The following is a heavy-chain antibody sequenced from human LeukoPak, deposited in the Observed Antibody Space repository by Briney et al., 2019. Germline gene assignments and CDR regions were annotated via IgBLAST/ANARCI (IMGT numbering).Heavy chain of an antibody. CDR2: INPSGGST. CDR1: GYTFTDYY. D-gene: IGHD3-22*01. J-gene: IGHJ1*01. Sequence: ASVKVSCKASGYTFTDYYMHWVRQAPGQGLEWMGIINPSGGSTSYAQKFQGRVTMTRDTSTSTVYMELSSLRSEDTAVYYCARQSDRSGYSDMYFQYWGQGTLVSVSS. V-gene: IGHV1-46*01. CDR3: ARQSDRSGYSDMYFQY.